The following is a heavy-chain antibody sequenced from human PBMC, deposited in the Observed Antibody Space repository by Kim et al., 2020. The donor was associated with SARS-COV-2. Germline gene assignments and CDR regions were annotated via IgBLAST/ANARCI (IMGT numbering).Heavy chain of an antibody. CDR1: GYTFTKYG. CDR2: INTYTGTP. Sequence: ASVKVSCKASGYTFTKYGVVWVRQAPGQGLEYMGHINTYTGTPTYAQGFTGRFVFSLDTSVSTAYLQIGSLKAQDTAVFYCARDHGAGTRDGMDVWGQGTTVTVSS. J-gene: IGHJ6*02. D-gene: IGHD3-10*01. V-gene: IGHV7-4-1*01. CDR3: ARDHGAGTRDGMDV.